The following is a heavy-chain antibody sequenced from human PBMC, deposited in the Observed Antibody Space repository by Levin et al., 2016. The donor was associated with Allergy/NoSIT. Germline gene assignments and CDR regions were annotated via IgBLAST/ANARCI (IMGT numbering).Heavy chain of an antibody. J-gene: IGHJ6*02. CDR2: INHSGST. CDR3: ARQIQLWSHHYYYYYGMDV. Sequence: SETLSLTCTVSGGSLSSSTYYWGWIRQPPGKGLEWIGEINHSGSTNYNPSLKSRVTISVDTSKNQFSLKLSSVTAADTAVYYCARQIQLWSHHYYYYYGMDVWGQGTTVTVSS. D-gene: IGHD5-18*01. CDR1: GGSLSSSTYY. V-gene: IGHV4-39*01.